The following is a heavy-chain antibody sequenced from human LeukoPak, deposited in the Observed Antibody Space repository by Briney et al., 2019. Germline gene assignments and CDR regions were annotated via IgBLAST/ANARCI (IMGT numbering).Heavy chain of an antibody. D-gene: IGHD5-18*01. J-gene: IGHJ4*02. CDR3: AKALQADTAMVHDY. Sequence: PGGSLRLSCAASGFTFSSYWMSWVRQAPGKGLEWVANIKQDGSEKYYVDSVKGRFTISRDNAKNSLYLQMNSLRAEDTAVYYCAKALQADTAMVHDYWGQGTLVTVSS. V-gene: IGHV3-7*03. CDR1: GFTFSSYW. CDR2: IKQDGSEK.